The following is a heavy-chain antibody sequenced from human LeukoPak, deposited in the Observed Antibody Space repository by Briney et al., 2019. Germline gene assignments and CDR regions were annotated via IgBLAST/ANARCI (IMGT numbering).Heavy chain of an antibody. CDR2: ISGSGGST. J-gene: IGHJ4*02. D-gene: IGHD3-3*01. Sequence: PGGSLRLSCAASGFTFSSYWMSWVRQAPGKGLEWDSAISGSGGSTYYADSVKGRFTISRDNSKNTLYLQMNSLRAEDAAVYYCAKEISYYDFWSGYSAFDYWGQGTLVTVSS. CDR3: AKEISYYDFWSGYSAFDY. CDR1: GFTFSSYW. V-gene: IGHV3-23*01.